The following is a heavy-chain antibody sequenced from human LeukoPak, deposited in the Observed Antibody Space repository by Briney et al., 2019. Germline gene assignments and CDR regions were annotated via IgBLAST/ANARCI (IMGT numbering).Heavy chain of an antibody. J-gene: IGHJ4*02. CDR3: AKEPLASSVWSYYFDY. CDR1: GFPFSRYG. D-gene: IGHD6-19*01. V-gene: IGHV3-30*18. Sequence: PGGSLRLSCAASGFPFSRYGMHWVRQAPGKGLEWVAVISKDGNYADSVKARFTISRDNSKNTLFLQMNSLRAEDTAVYYCAKEPLASSVWSYYFDYWGQGTLVTVSS. CDR2: ISKDG.